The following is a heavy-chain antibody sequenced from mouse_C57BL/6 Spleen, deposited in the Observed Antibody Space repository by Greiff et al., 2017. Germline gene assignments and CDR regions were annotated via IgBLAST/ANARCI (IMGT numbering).Heavy chain of an antibody. V-gene: IGHV1-69*01. CDR1: GYTFTSYW. CDR2: IDPSDSYT. J-gene: IGHJ2*01. D-gene: IGHD1-1*01. Sequence: VQLQQPGAELVMPGASVKLSCKASGYTFTSYWMHWVKQRPGQGLEWIGEIDPSDSYTNYNQKFKGKSTLTVDKSSSTAYMQLSSLTSEDSAVYYGARSRGYYYGSSYYFDYWGQGTTLTVSS. CDR3: ARSRGYYYGSSYYFDY.